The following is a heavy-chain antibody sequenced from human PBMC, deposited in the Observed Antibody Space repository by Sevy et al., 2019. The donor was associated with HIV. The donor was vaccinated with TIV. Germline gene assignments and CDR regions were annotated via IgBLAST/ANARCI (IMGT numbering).Heavy chain of an antibody. CDR2: ISGRGGST. Sequence: GGSLRLSCAASEFTVSTNYLSWVRQAPGKGLEWVSAISGRGGSTYYADSVEGRFTISRDNSKNTLYLQMNSLRAEDTAVYYCAKAPPGHCSSGSCPRAYYYYGMDVWGQGTTVTVSS. CDR3: AKAPPGHCSSGSCPRAYYYYGMDV. CDR1: EFTVSTNY. J-gene: IGHJ6*02. V-gene: IGHV3-23*01. D-gene: IGHD2-15*01.